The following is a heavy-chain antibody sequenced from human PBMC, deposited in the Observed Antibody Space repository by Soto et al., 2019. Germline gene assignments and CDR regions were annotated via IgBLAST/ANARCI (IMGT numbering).Heavy chain of an antibody. V-gene: IGHV3-53*01. CDR3: AGRVGATTYGMDV. CDR1: DFTGSSNY. J-gene: IGHJ6*02. Sequence: EVQRVESGGGLIQPGGSLRLSCAAADFTGSSNYMNWFRQAPGKGLECVSTIYSGGSTYYADSVKGRFTISRDNSKNTLYRQMNNLRAEDTAVYYCAGRVGATTYGMDVWGQGTTVTFSS. CDR2: IYSGGST. D-gene: IGHD1-26*01.